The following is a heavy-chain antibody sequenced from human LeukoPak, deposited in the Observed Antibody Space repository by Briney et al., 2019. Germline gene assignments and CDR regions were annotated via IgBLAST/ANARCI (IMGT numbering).Heavy chain of an antibody. Sequence: GGPLRLPCAAPGFTFRNYEMNWVRRAPGKGLEWVSYISSSGLTMYYADSVKGRFTISRDNAKNSLYLQMNSLRAEDTAVYYCARRTTGDDYWGQGTLVTVSS. CDR3: ARRTTGDDY. CDR2: ISSSGLTM. V-gene: IGHV3-48*03. J-gene: IGHJ4*02. D-gene: IGHD1-14*01. CDR1: GFTFRNYE.